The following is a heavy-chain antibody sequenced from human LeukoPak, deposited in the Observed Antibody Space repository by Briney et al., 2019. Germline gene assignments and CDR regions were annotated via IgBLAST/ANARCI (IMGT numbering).Heavy chain of an antibody. V-gene: IGHV4-61*02. J-gene: IGHJ3*02. CDR1: GGSISSGFYY. D-gene: IGHD2-8*01. CDR2: IYSSGST. CDR3: ASTHSNGGAFDI. Sequence: SETLSLTCTVSGGSISSGFYYWSWIRQPAGKGLEWIGRIYSSGSTNYNPSLKSRVSISVDTSKNHFSLNLSSLTAADTAVYYCASTHSNGGAFDIWGQGTVVTVSS.